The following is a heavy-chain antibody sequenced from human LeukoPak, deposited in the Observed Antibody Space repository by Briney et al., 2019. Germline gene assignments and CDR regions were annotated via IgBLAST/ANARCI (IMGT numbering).Heavy chain of an antibody. J-gene: IGHJ4*02. CDR2: INHSGST. Sequence: SGGSLRLSCAASGFTFSGYYWSWIRQPPGKGLEWIGEINHSGSTNYNPSLKSRVTISVDTSKNQFSLKLSSVTAAATAVYYCARGAARLDYWGQGTLVTVSS. CDR1: GFTFSGYY. CDR3: ARGAARLDY. V-gene: IGHV4-34*01. D-gene: IGHD6-6*01.